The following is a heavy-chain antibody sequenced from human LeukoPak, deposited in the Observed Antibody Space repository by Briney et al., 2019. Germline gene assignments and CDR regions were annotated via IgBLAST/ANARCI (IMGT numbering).Heavy chain of an antibody. D-gene: IGHD2-2*02. Sequence: GASVKVSCKASGYTSTTYDLHWVRQAPGQGLEWIGVINPSSDATTYAENFQGRVTMTSDTSTSTVYMELSSLRSEDTAVYYRARGYRKTRFDYWGPGTLVTVSS. J-gene: IGHJ4*02. CDR1: GYTSTTYD. CDR3: ARGYRKTRFDY. CDR2: INPSSDAT. V-gene: IGHV1-46*01.